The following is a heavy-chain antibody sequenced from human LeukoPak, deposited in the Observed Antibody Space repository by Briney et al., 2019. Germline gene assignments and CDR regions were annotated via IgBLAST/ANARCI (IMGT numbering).Heavy chain of an antibody. CDR1: GFTFSGYW. V-gene: IGHV3-7*01. Sequence: GGSLRLSCAASGFTFSGYWMNWVRQAPGKGLEWVANIKQDGSEKDYVDSVKGRFTISRDNAKNSLYLQMNSLRVDDTAVYYCARVSSLAVAGFFDYWGQGILVTVSS. CDR2: IKQDGSEK. CDR3: ARVSSLAVAGFFDY. J-gene: IGHJ4*02. D-gene: IGHD6-19*01.